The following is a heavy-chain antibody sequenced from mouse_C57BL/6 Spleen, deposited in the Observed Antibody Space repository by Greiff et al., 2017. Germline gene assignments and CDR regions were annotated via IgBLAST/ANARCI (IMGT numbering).Heavy chain of an antibody. J-gene: IGHJ3*01. D-gene: IGHD2-4*01. CDR1: GFTFSSYA. Sequence: EVKLMESGGGLVKPGGSLKLSCAASGFTFSSYAMSWVRQTPEKRLEWVATISDGGSYTYYPDNVKGRFTISRDNAKNNLYLQMSHLKSEDTAMYYCARQGDRYDYEGFAYWGQGTLVTVSA. V-gene: IGHV5-4*03. CDR3: ARQGDRYDYEGFAY. CDR2: ISDGGSYT.